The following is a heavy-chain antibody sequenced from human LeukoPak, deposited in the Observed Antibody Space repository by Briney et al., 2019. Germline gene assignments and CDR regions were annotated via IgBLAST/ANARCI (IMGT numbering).Heavy chain of an antibody. D-gene: IGHD4-11*01. CDR1: GGSISIGFYY. CDR3: ARGPYRNSFDY. J-gene: IGHJ4*02. CDR2: IYYSGRT. Sequence: SETLSLTCTVSGGSISIGFYYWSWIRQHPGKGPEWIGYIYYSGRTYYNPSLKSRVTMSVDTSKNQFSLKLSSVTAADTAVYCCARGPYRNSFDYWGQGTLVTVSS. V-gene: IGHV4-31*03.